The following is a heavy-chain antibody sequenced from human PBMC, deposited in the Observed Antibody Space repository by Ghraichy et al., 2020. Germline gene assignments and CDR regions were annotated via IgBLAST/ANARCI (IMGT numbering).Heavy chain of an antibody. CDR2: IYYSGST. D-gene: IGHD6-19*01. J-gene: IGHJ4*02. Sequence: TLSLTCTVSGGSISSSSYYWGWIRQPPGKGLEWIGSIYYSGSTYYNPSLKSRVTISVDTSKNQFSLKLSSVTAADTAVYYCARTIEGYSSGWYYFDYWGQGTLVTVSS. CDR3: ARTIEGYSSGWYYFDY. V-gene: IGHV4-39*01. CDR1: GGSISSSSYY.